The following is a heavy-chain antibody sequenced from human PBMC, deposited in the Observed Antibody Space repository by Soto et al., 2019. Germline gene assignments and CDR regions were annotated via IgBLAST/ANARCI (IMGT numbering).Heavy chain of an antibody. J-gene: IGHJ4*02. Sequence: PSETLSLTCTVSGGSISSYYWSWIRQPPVKGLEWIGYIYYSGSTNYNPSLKSRVTISVDTSKNQFSLKLSSVTAADTAVYYCARAIGYCSSTSCYEYYFDYWGQGTLVTVSS. CDR2: IYYSGST. V-gene: IGHV4-59*01. D-gene: IGHD2-2*01. CDR1: GGSISSYY. CDR3: ARAIGYCSSTSCYEYYFDY.